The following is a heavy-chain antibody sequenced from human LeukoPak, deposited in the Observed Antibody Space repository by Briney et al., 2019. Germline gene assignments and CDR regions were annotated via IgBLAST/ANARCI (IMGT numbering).Heavy chain of an antibody. CDR3: ASYSGSYYAAFDI. CDR2: ISSSSSYT. J-gene: IGHJ3*02. Sequence: GGSLRLSCAASGFTFSDYYMSWIRQAPGKGLEWVSYISSSSSYTNYADSVKGRFTISRDNAKKSLYLQMNSLRAEDTAVYYCASYSGSYYAAFDIWGQGTMVTVSS. D-gene: IGHD1-26*01. CDR1: GFTFSDYY. V-gene: IGHV3-11*03.